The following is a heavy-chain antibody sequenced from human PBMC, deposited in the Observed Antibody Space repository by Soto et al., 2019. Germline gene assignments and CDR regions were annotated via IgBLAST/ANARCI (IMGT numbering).Heavy chain of an antibody. CDR1: GFTFSDYG. CDR2: ISYDGTNT. CDR3: ALNRGGYAITFDP. V-gene: IGHV3-30*03. J-gene: IGHJ5*02. Sequence: QVQLVGSGGGVVQPGRSLRLSCSASGFTFSDYGMHWVRQAPGKRPEWVAVISYDGTNTYYAPSVKGRFTISRDNSKNTLWMKKNSKRIEETVVYYFALNRGGYAITFDPWGQVTRVA. D-gene: IGHD2-15*01.